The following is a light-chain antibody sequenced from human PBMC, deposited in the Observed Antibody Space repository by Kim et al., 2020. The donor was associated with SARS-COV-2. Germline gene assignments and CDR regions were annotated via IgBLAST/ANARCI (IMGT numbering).Light chain of an antibody. J-gene: IGLJ1*01. CDR2: DVS. CDR3: SSYTTTGTV. CDR1: RSDIGSYNY. V-gene: IGLV2-14*04. Sequence: PAQSIAISCTGTRSDIGSYNYVSWYQQYPGKAPKLVIYDVSQRPSGLSNRFSGSKSGNTASLTISGLQAEDEAVYYCSSYTTTGTVFGSGTKSPS.